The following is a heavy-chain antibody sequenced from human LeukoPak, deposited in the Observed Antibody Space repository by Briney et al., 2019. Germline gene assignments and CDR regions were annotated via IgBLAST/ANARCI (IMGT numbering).Heavy chain of an antibody. J-gene: IGHJ4*02. Sequence: SETLSLTCAVSGGSISSGGYSWSWIRQPPGKGLEWIGEINHSGSTNYNPSLKSRVTISVDTSKNQFSLKLSSVTAADTAIYYCARGVPGYWGQGTLVTVSS. CDR1: GGSISSGGYS. V-gene: IGHV4-34*01. CDR2: INHSGST. D-gene: IGHD1-1*01. CDR3: ARGVPGY.